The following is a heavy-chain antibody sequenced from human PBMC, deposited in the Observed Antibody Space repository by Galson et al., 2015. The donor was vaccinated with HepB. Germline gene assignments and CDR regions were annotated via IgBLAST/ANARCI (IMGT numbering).Heavy chain of an antibody. CDR2: INTNNGNP. J-gene: IGHJ4*02. D-gene: IGHD2-21*01. Sequence: SVKVSCKASGNSFNYYAINWVRQAPGQGLEWMGWINTNNGNPTYAQDFAGRFVFSLDTSVSTTFLQISGLKPEDTAVYYCARDLGPMWGFLRLPFDAWGRGALVTVSS. CDR1: GNSFNYYA. V-gene: IGHV7-4-1*02. CDR3: ARDLGPMWGFLRLPFDA.